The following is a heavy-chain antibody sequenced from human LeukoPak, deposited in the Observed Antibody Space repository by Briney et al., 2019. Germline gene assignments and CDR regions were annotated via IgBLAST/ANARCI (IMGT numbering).Heavy chain of an antibody. CDR1: GGSISSGDYY. J-gene: IGHJ6*02. V-gene: IGHV4-30-4*01. CDR2: IYYSGST. CDR3: ARDPVITMVRGVITSYYYYGMDV. Sequence: SQTLSLTCTVSGGSISSGDYYWSWIRQPPGKGLEWIGYIYYSGSTYYNPSLKSRVTISVDTSKNQFSLKLSSVTAADTAVYYCARDPVITMVRGVITSYYYYGMDVWGQGTTVTVSS. D-gene: IGHD3-10*01.